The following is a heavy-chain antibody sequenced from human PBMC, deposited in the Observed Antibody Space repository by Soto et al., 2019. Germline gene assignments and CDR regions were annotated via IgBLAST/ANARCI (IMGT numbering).Heavy chain of an antibody. D-gene: IGHD6-13*01. CDR3: RRSSRYSTDV. V-gene: IGHV4-39*01. Sequence: SETLSLTCTVSGDSIKSSSYWGWIRQPPGKGLEWIGSIYSTGNTYYNPSLNSQVTISVDTSKNQFSLNVISVTAADTAVYYCRRSSRYSTDVWGQGTTVTVSS. CDR2: IYSTGNT. CDR1: GDSIKSSSY. J-gene: IGHJ6*02.